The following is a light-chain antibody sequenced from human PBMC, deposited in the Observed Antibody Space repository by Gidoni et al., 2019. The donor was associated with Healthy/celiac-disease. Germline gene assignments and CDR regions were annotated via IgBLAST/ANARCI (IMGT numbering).Light chain of an antibody. J-gene: IGKJ1*01. V-gene: IGKV3-11*01. Sequence: IVLTQSPATLSLSPGERATLSCRASQSVSSYLAWYQQKPGQAPRLLIYDASNRATGIPARFSGSGSGTDFTLTISSLEPEDFAVYYCQQRSNWLGTFXQXTKVEIK. CDR2: DAS. CDR1: QSVSSY. CDR3: QQRSNWLGT.